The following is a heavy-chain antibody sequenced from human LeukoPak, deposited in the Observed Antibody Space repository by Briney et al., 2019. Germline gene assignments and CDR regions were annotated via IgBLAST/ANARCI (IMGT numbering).Heavy chain of an antibody. J-gene: IGHJ4*02. CDR1: SYTFTSYG. CDR2: ISAYNGNT. Sequence: ASVKVSCKASSYTFTSYGISWVRQAPGQGLEWMGWISAYNGNTNYAQKLQGRVTMTTDTSASTAYMELRSLRSDDTAVYYCARVRFGSYPFGYWGQGTLVTVSS. V-gene: IGHV1-18*01. CDR3: ARVRFGSYPFGY. D-gene: IGHD1-26*01.